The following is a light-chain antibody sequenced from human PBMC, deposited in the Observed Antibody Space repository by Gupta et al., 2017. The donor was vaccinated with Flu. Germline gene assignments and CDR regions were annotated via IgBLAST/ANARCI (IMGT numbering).Light chain of an antibody. CDR2: KAS. Sequence: IQMTHSPSTLSASVGDRVTITCRASQSISSWLAWYQQKPGKAPKLLIYKASSLESGVSSRFSGSGSGTEFTLTISSLQPDDFATYYCQQENSYSYSFGQGTKLEIK. J-gene: IGKJ2*03. CDR3: QQENSYSYS. V-gene: IGKV1-5*03. CDR1: QSISSW.